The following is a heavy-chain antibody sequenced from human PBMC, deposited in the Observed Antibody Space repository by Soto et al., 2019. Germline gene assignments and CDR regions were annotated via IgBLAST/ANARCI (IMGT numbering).Heavy chain of an antibody. Sequence: PSETLSLTCTVSDGSISSYYWSWIRQPPGKGLEWIGYIYYSGSTNYNPSLKSRVTISVDTSKNQSSLKLSSVTAADTAVYYCARVGVHYYYYMDVWGKGTTVTVSS. V-gene: IGHV4-59*01. CDR3: ARVGVHYYYYMDV. CDR2: IYYSGST. CDR1: DGSISSYY. J-gene: IGHJ6*03.